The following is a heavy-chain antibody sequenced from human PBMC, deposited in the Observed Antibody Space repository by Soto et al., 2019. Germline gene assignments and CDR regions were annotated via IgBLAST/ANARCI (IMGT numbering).Heavy chain of an antibody. CDR2: ISYDGSNK. CDR1: GFTFSSYG. Sequence: QVQLVESGGGVVQPGRSLRLSCAASGFTFSSYGMHWVRQAPGKGLEWVAVISYDGSNKYYADSVKGRFTISRDNSKNTVYLQVTSLRAEDTAVYYCAKDGGEYGDYDRGANWGQGTLVTVSS. J-gene: IGHJ4*02. V-gene: IGHV3-30*18. CDR3: AKDGGEYGDYDRGAN. D-gene: IGHD4-17*01.